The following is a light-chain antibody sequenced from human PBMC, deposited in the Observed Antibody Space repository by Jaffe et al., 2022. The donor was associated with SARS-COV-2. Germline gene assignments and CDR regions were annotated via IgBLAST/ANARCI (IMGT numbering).Light chain of an antibody. J-gene: IGLJ2*01. Sequence: QSALTQPPSASGSPGQSVTISCTGTSSDVGDYNYVSWYQQHPGKAPKLIIYEVSKRPSGVPDRFSGSKSGNTASLTVSGLQAEDEAAYYCSSYAGSSNLVFGGGTKLTVL. CDR3: SSYAGSSNLV. V-gene: IGLV2-8*01. CDR2: EVS. CDR1: SSDVGDYNY.